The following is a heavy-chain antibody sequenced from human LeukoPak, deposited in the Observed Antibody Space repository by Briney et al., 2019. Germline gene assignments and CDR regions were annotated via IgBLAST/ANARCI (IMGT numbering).Heavy chain of an antibody. V-gene: IGHV4-4*07. D-gene: IGHD3-10*01. CDR3: ARDLGPWFGELGNWFDP. CDR2: IYTSGST. J-gene: IGHJ5*02. CDR1: GGSISSYY. Sequence: SETLSLTCSVSGGSISSYYWSWIRQPAGKGLEWIGRIYTSGSTNYSPSLKSRVTMSVDTSKNQFSLKLSSVTAADTAVYYCARDLGPWFGELGNWFDPWGQGTLVTVSS.